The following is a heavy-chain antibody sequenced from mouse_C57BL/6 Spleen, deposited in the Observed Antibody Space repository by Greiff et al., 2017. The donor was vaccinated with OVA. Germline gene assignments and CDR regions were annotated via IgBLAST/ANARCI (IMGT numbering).Heavy chain of an antibody. V-gene: IGHV1-53*01. Sequence: VQLQQPGTELVKPGASVKLSCKASGYTFTSYWLHWVKQRPGQGLEWIGNIYPSNGGTNYNEKFKSKATLTVDKSSSTAYMQLSSLTSEDSAVYYCARDGFITTVVLDYWGQGTTLTVSS. CDR2: IYPSNGGT. CDR3: ARDGFITTVVLDY. D-gene: IGHD1-1*01. CDR1: GYTFTSYW. J-gene: IGHJ2*01.